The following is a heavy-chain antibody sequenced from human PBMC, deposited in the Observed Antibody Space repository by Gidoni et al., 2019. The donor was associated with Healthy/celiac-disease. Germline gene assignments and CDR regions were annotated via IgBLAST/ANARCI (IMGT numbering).Heavy chain of an antibody. D-gene: IGHD6-6*01. CDR3: ARHVGSSSMSDYYFDY. CDR1: GGSISSISYY. V-gene: IGHV4-39*01. CDR2: IYYSGST. Sequence: QLQLQESGPGLVKPSETLSLTCTVSGGSISSISYYWGWIRQPPGKGLEWIGSIYYSGSTYYNPSHKSRVTISVDTSKNQFSLKLSSVTAADTAVYYCARHVGSSSMSDYYFDYWGQGTLVTVSS. J-gene: IGHJ4*02.